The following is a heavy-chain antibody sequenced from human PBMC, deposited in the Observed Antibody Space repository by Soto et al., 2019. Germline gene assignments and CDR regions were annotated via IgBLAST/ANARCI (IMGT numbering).Heavy chain of an antibody. CDR2: IYPGDSDT. CDR1: GYSFTSYW. J-gene: IGHJ6*02. Sequence: PGEALKISCKGSGYSFTSYWIGWVRQMPGKGLEWMGIIYPGDSDTRYSPSFQGQVTISADKSISTAYLQWSSLKASDTAMYYCARSSSRSSLNLYGLAVRGEGTTATACS. CDR3: ARSSSRSSLNLYGLAV. D-gene: IGHD3-10*01. V-gene: IGHV5-51*01.